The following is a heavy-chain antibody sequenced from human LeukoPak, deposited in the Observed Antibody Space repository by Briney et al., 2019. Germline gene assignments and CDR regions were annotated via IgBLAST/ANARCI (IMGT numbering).Heavy chain of an antibody. CDR3: ARDLASGHHDY. V-gene: IGHV3-30-3*01. Sequence: PGRSLRLSCAASGFTFSSYAMHWVRQAPGKGLEWVAVISYDGSNKYYADSVKGRFTISRDNSKNTLCLQMNSLRAEDTAVYYCARDLASGHHDYWGQGTLVTVSS. CDR2: ISYDGSNK. J-gene: IGHJ4*02. CDR1: GFTFSSYA. D-gene: IGHD6-19*01.